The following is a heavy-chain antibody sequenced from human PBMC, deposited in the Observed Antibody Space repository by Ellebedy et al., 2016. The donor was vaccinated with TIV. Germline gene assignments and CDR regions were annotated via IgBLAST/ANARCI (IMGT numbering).Heavy chain of an antibody. D-gene: IGHD3-10*01. CDR1: GYTLTSYG. J-gene: IGHJ4*02. CDR2: IRAYNGNT. CDR3: ARNYGSGSYYNY. Sequence: AASVKVSCKASGYTLTSYGISLVRPAPGQGLEWMGWIRAYNGNTNYAQKLQGRVTMTTDTSTSTAYMELRSLRSDDTAVYYCARNYGSGSYYNYWGQGTLVTVSS. V-gene: IGHV1-18*04.